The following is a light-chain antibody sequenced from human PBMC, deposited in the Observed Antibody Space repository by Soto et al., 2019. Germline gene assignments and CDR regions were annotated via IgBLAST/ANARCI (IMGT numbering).Light chain of an antibody. Sequence: QSALTQPPSASGSPGQSVTISCTGTSSDVGGYNYVSWYQQHPGKAPKLMIYEVTKRPSGVPDRFSGSKSGNTASLTVSGLQAEDEAEYYCSSYAASNSLIFGGGTKVTVL. CDR2: EVT. CDR3: SSYAASNSLI. CDR1: SSDVGGYNY. J-gene: IGLJ2*01. V-gene: IGLV2-8*01.